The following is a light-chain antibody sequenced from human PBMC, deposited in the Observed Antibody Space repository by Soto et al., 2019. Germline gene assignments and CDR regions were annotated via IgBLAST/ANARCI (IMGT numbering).Light chain of an antibody. V-gene: IGKV3-15*01. CDR1: HSVSDN. Sequence: EIMMTQSPATLSVSPGERATLSCRASHSVSDNLAWYQQKPGQAPRLLIYGASTRATGIPARISGSGSGTEFTLTISSLQSEDFAVYYWQQYDEWPTSYTFGLGTKLEIK. CDR3: QQYDEWPTSYT. CDR2: GAS. J-gene: IGKJ2*01.